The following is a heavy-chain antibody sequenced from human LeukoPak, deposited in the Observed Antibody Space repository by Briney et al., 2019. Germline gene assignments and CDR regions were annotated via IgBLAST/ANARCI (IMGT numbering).Heavy chain of an antibody. CDR2: IFYSGNT. J-gene: IGHJ6*02. Sequence: SETLSLTCTVSGGPISVFYWSWIRQSPEKGLEWIGNIFYSGNTNYNPSLRSRVTISVDTSKKQFSLRLTSVTAADTAVYYCARLRSGSTPPPPYYYYGLDVWGQGTTVTVSS. D-gene: IGHD1-26*01. V-gene: IGHV4-59*01. CDR1: GGPISVFY. CDR3: ARLRSGSTPPPPYYYYGLDV.